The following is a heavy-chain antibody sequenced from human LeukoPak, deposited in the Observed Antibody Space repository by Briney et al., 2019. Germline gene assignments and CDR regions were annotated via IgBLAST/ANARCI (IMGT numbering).Heavy chain of an antibody. J-gene: IGHJ5*02. CDR3: ARRLTQYDCFDP. CDR2: TYYRSTWYN. V-gene: IGHV6-1*01. CDR1: GDSVSSNSVT. Sequence: SQTLSLTCAISGDSVSSNSVTWNWIRQSPSRGLEWLGRTYYRSTWYNDYAVSVRGRITVNPDTSKYQFSLHLNSVTPEDTAVYYCARRLTQYDCFDPWGRESWSPSPQ. D-gene: IGHD2-2*01.